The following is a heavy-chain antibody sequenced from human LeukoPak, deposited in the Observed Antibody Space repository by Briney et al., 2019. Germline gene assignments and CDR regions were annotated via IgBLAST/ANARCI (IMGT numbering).Heavy chain of an antibody. Sequence: GESLKISCKGSGYSFTSYWIGWVRQMPGKGLEWMGIIYPGDSDTRYSPSFQGQVTISADKSISTAYLQWSSLKASDTAMYYCASMVGSYSAAGTDYYFDYWGQGTLVTASS. D-gene: IGHD6-13*01. J-gene: IGHJ4*02. V-gene: IGHV5-51*01. CDR2: IYPGDSDT. CDR3: ASMVGSYSAAGTDYYFDY. CDR1: GYSFTSYW.